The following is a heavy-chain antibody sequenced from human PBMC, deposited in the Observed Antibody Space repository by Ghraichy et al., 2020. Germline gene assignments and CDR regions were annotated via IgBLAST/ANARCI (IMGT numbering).Heavy chain of an antibody. CDR2: IDQSGRT. Sequence: SQTLSLTCAVSGGSFSSYYWSWIRQPPGKGLEWIGEIDQSGRTYYNPTLKSRVTISVNTSTKHFSLNLSSVTAEDTAVYYCVREGQALGKSGFDVWGQGTLVTVSS. CDR3: VREGQALGKSGFDV. D-gene: IGHD6-25*01. J-gene: IGHJ5*02. V-gene: IGHV4-34*01. CDR1: GGSFSSYY.